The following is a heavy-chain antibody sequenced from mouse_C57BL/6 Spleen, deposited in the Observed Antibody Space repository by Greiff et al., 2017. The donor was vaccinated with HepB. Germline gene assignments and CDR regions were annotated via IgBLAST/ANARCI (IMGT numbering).Heavy chain of an antibody. CDR3: ARSGIYYDYDGGFPFDY. J-gene: IGHJ2*01. CDR1: GYTFTSYG. V-gene: IGHV1-81*01. D-gene: IGHD2-4*01. CDR2: IYPRSGNT. Sequence: VQRVESGAELARPGASVKLSCKASGYTFTSYGISWVKQRTGQGLEWIGEIYPRSGNTYYNEKFKGKATLTADKSSSTAYMELRSLTSEDSAVYFCARSGIYYDYDGGFPFDYWGQGTTLTVSS.